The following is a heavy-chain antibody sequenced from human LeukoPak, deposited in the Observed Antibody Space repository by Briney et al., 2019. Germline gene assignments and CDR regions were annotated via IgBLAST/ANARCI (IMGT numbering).Heavy chain of an antibody. Sequence: PGGSLRLSCAASGFTFSSYAMHWVRQAPGKGLEWVAVISYDGSNKYYADSVKGRFTISRDNSKNTLYLQMNSLRAEDTAVYYCARDQNPNDDYGDYDSFDYWGQGTLVTVSS. CDR2: ISYDGSNK. V-gene: IGHV3-30*04. CDR3: ARDQNPNDDYGDYDSFDY. D-gene: IGHD4-17*01. J-gene: IGHJ4*02. CDR1: GFTFSSYA.